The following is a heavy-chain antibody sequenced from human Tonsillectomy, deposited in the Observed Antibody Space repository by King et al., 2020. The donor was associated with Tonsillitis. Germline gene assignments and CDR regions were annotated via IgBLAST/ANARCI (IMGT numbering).Heavy chain of an antibody. CDR3: ARARRVCSSTSCYWYYFDY. CDR2: SYRRGSR. Sequence: VQLVESGGGFIQPGGSLRLSCAASGFTVSSNYISWVRQAPGKGLEWGAVSYRRGSRYYADSVKGLFTISRDNSKDTLYLQMNSLRAEDTAVYYCARARRVCSSTSCYWYYFDYWGQGTLVTVSS. V-gene: IGHV3-53*01. CDR1: GFTVSSNY. J-gene: IGHJ4*02. D-gene: IGHD2-2*01.